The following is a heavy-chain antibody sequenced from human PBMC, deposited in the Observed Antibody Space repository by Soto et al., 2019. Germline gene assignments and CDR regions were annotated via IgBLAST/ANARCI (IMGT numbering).Heavy chain of an antibody. D-gene: IGHD4-4*01. J-gene: IGHJ5*02. Sequence: PGGTLRLSCAASGFTFSSYSMNWVRQAPGKGLEWVSYISSSSSTIYYADSVKGRFTISRDNAKNSLYLQMNSLRDEDTAVYYCAADVATGGVTTYNWFDPWGQGTLVTVSS. V-gene: IGHV3-48*02. CDR3: AADVATGGVTTYNWFDP. CDR2: ISSSSSTI. CDR1: GFTFSSYS.